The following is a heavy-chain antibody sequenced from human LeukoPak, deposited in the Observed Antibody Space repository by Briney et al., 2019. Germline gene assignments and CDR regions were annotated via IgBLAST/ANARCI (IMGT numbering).Heavy chain of an antibody. D-gene: IGHD5-18*01. J-gene: IGHJ4*02. V-gene: IGHV4-34*01. Sequence: SETLSLTCGVSGGSVSDYYWSWIRQPPGKGLEWIGEINHAGSTNYNPSLKGRVTISVDTSKNQFSLKLSSVTAADTAVYYCARRRKGIQLWVTRYYFDYWGQGTLVTVSS. CDR3: ARRRKGIQLWVTRYYFDY. CDR2: INHAGST. CDR1: GGSVSDYY.